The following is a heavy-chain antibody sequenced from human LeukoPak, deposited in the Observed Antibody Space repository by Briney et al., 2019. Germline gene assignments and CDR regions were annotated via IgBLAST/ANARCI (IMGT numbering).Heavy chain of an antibody. V-gene: IGHV3-66*01. CDR1: GFIVSSNY. J-gene: IGHJ6*02. CDR2: IYSGGNT. Sequence: GGSLRLSCAASGFIVSSNYTSWVRQAPGKGLEWVSVIYSGGNTFYADSVKARFTISRDNSKNTLYLQMNSLRVEDTAVYYCAREACAREALTSPWLPYGMDVWGQGTTVTVSS. D-gene: IGHD2-2*01. CDR3: AREACAREALTSPWLPYGMDV.